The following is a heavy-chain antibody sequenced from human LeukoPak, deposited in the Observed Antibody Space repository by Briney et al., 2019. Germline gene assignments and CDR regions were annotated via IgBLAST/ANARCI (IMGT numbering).Heavy chain of an antibody. D-gene: IGHD2-2*01. CDR3: ARQYCSSTSCHYGMDV. J-gene: IGHJ6*02. CDR1: GFTFSSYG. V-gene: IGHV3-33*01. CDR2: IWYDGSNK. Sequence: GGSLRLSCAASGFTFSSYGMHWVRQAPGKGLEWVAVIWYDGSNKYYADSVKGRFTISRDNSKNTLYLQMNSLRAEDTAVYYCARQYCSSTSCHYGMDVWGQGTTVTVSS.